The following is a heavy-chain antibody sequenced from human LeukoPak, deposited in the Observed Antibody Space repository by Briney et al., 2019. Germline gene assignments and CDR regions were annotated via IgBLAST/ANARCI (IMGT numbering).Heavy chain of an antibody. D-gene: IGHD6-13*01. CDR1: GYTFTSYD. CDR2: MNPNSGNT. CDR3: AREADGAAAGTVDY. J-gene: IGHJ4*02. V-gene: IGHV1-8*01. Sequence: ASVKVSCKSSGYTFTSYDINWVRQATGQGLEWMGWMNPNSGNTGYAQKFQGRVTMTRNTSISTAYMELSSLRSEDTAVYYCAREADGAAAGTVDYWGQGTLVTVSS.